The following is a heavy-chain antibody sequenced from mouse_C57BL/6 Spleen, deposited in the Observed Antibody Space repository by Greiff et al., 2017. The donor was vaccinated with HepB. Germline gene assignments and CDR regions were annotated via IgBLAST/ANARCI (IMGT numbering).Heavy chain of an antibody. CDR3: ARDDGYHFDY. Sequence: VESEGGLVQPGSSMKLSCTASGFTFSDYYMAWVRQVPEKGLEWVANINYDGSSTYYLDSLKSRFIISRDNAKNILYLQMSSLKSEDTATYYCARDDGYHFDYWGQGTTLTVSS. D-gene: IGHD2-3*01. V-gene: IGHV5-16*01. J-gene: IGHJ2*01. CDR2: INYDGSST. CDR1: GFTFSDYY.